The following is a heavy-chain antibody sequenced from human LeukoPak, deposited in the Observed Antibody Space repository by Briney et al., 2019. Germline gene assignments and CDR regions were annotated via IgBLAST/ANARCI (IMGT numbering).Heavy chain of an antibody. CDR1: GGPISRSDYY. J-gene: IGHJ6*02. CDR3: ARHVSTSSCGADCYSGGLDV. CDR2: IYYSEST. V-gene: IGHV4-39*01. D-gene: IGHD2-21*02. Sequence: SETLSLTCTVSGGPISRSDYYWASIRQPPGKGLESIGTIYYSESTYYYPSLKSRVTISVDTSKNQFSLKLSSVTAADTAVYYCARHVSTSSCGADCYSGGLDVWGQGTTVTVSS.